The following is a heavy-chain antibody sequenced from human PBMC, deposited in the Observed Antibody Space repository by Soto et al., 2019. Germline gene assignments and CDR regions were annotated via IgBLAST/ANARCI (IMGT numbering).Heavy chain of an antibody. Sequence: PGGSLRLSCAASTSGFGGSNYMTWVRQAPGKGLEWVSVIYRDGNTYYVDSVKGRFTISRDNSKNTLYLQMNSLRGEDTAVYYCARGRVGMDVWGPGTTVTVSS. CDR1: TSGFGGSNY. J-gene: IGHJ6*02. V-gene: IGHV3-53*01. CDR2: IYRDGNT. CDR3: ARGRVGMDV.